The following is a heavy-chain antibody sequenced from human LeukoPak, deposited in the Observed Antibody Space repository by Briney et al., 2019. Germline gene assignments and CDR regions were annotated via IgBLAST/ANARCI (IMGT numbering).Heavy chain of an antibody. D-gene: IGHD5-24*01. V-gene: IGHV3-53*01. CDR1: GFIVSSNY. J-gene: IGHJ6*03. CDR2: IYSGGHT. CDR3: ARSTRDGYNHYHYYYMDV. Sequence: GESLKISCAASGFIVSSNYMNWVRQAPGKGLEWVSVIYSGGHTYYTDSVKGRFTISRDNSNNTLYLHMNSLRPDDTAVYYCARSTRDGYNHYHYYYMDVWGKGTTVTVSS.